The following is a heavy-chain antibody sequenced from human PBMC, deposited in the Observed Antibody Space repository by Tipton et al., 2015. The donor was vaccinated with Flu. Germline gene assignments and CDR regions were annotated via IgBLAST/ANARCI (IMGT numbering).Heavy chain of an antibody. CDR3: ARDGGSYYFVDAFDI. Sequence: TLSLTRTVSGGSISSYYRSWIRQPPGKGLEWIGYIYYSGSTNYNPSLKSRVTISVDTSKNQFSLKLSSVTAADTAVYYCARDGGSYYFVDAFDIWGQGTMVTVSS. V-gene: IGHV4-59*01. J-gene: IGHJ3*02. CDR1: GGSISSYY. D-gene: IGHD1-26*01. CDR2: IYYSGST.